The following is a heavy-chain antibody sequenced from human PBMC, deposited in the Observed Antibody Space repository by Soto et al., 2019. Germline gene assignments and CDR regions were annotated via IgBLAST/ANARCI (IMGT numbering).Heavy chain of an antibody. CDR1: GYTFNCYG. J-gene: IGHJ5*02. V-gene: IGHV1-18*01. CDR3: ARDLWLDPLGP. CDR2: ISAYNGNT. D-gene: IGHD6-19*01. Sequence: ASVKVSCKSSGYTFNCYGICCVRQAPGQGLEWMGWISAYNGNTNYAQKLQGRVTMTTDTSTSTAYMELRSLRSDDTAVYYCARDLWLDPLGPWGQGTLVTVSS.